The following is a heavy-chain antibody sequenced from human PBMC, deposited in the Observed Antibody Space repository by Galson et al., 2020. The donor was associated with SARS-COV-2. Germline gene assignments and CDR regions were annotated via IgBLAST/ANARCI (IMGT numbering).Heavy chain of an antibody. D-gene: IGHD6-6*01. CDR2: IDVGSGKT. CDR1: GFTFTSSA. J-gene: IGHJ4*02. Sequence: SVTVSCKTSGFTFTSSAVQWVRQARGQRLEWIGWIDVGSGKTNYAQKFQERVTITRDMSTSTAYMELSSLRYEDTAVYYCAAFVARPVYWGQGTLVTVSS. V-gene: IGHV1-58*01. CDR3: AAFVARPVY.